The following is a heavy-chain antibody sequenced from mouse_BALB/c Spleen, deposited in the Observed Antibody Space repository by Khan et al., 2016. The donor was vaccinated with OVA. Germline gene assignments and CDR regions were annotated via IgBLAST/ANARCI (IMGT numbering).Heavy chain of an antibody. V-gene: IGHV5-9-3*01. D-gene: IGHD1-1*01. J-gene: IGHJ3*01. CDR3: ARHNYGPYAY. Sequence: EVELVESGGDLVRPGGSLKLSCSASGFTFSTYAMSWVRQTPEKRLEWVATISSSGDYIYYPDSVKGRLTISRDTAKISLYLQIGSMRYEDTTIYYCARHNYGPYAYWGQGTLVTVSA. CDR2: ISSSGDYI. CDR1: GFTFSTYA.